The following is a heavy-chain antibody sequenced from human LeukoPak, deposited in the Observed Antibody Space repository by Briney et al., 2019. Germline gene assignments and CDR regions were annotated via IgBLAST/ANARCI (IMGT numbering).Heavy chain of an antibody. J-gene: IGHJ3*02. CDR1: GGSLSGYY. CDR2: INHSGST. D-gene: IGHD3-22*01. Sequence: SETLSLTCAVYGGSLSGYYWSWIRQPPGKGLEWIGEINHSGSTNYNPSLKSRVTISVDTSKNQFSLKLSSVTAADTAVYYCARSYAMIVVVTHAFDIWGQGTMVTVSS. V-gene: IGHV4-34*01. CDR3: ARSYAMIVVVTHAFDI.